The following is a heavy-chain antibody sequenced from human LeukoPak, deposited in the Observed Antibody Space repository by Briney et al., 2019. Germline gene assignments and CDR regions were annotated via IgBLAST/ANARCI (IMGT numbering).Heavy chain of an antibody. CDR3: ARGIVSSHPLGLHGPFDY. D-gene: IGHD7-27*01. CDR2: IKQDGSEN. Sequence: GGSLRLSCAASGFTFSTYLMTWVRQAPGKGLEWVANIKQDGSENYYVDSVKGRFTISRDNAKNSLYLQMSSLRAEDTAVYYCARGIVSSHPLGLHGPFDYWGQGTLVTVSS. CDR1: GFTFSTYL. V-gene: IGHV3-7*03. J-gene: IGHJ4*02.